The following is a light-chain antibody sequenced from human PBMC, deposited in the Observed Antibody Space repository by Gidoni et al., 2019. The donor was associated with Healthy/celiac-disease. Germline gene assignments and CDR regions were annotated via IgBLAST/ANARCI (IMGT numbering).Light chain of an antibody. CDR1: SSNIGAGSD. J-gene: IGLJ1*01. CDR3: QSYDSSLSGYV. V-gene: IGLV1-40*01. Sequence: QSVLTQPPSGSGAPGQRVTISSTGSSSNIGAGSDVHWYQQLPGTAPKLLIYGNSNRPSGVPDRFSGSKSGTSASLAITGLQAEDEADYYCQSYDSSLSGYVFGTGTKVTVL. CDR2: GNS.